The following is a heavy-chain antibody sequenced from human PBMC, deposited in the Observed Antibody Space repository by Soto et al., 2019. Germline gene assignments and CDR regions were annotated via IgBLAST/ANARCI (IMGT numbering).Heavy chain of an antibody. Sequence: PSETLSLTCAVSGGSISSGGYSWSWIRQPPGKGLEWIGYIYHSGSIYYNPSLKSRVTILVDRSKNQFSLKLSSVTAADTAVYYCARGPPSNYYGSGFGDAFDIWGQGTMVTVSS. CDR1: GGSISSGGYS. J-gene: IGHJ3*02. V-gene: IGHV4-30-2*01. CDR2: IYHSGSI. CDR3: ARGPPSNYYGSGFGDAFDI. D-gene: IGHD3-10*01.